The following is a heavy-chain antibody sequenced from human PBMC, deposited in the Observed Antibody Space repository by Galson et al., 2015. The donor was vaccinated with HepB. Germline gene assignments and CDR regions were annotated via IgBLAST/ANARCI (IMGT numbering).Heavy chain of an antibody. J-gene: IGHJ5*02. Sequence: SLRLSCAASGFAFSNYAMSWVRQAPGKGLEWVSGISGSGGNTYYADSAKGRFTISRDNSKNTLFLQMNSLRAEDTAVYYCAKNKVTETTLWWFDPWGQGTLVTVSS. CDR1: GFAFSNYA. V-gene: IGHV3-23*01. CDR2: ISGSGGNT. CDR3: AKNKVTETTLWWFDP. D-gene: IGHD1-7*01.